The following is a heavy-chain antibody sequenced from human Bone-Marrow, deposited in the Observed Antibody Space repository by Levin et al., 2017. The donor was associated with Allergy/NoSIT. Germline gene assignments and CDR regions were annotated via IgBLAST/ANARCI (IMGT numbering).Heavy chain of an antibody. CDR2: IIPIFGTA. D-gene: IGHD2-2*01. J-gene: IGHJ5*02. CDR1: GGTFSSYA. CDR3: ARDRTRNCSSTSCSVSRTGETHNWFDP. Sequence: GASVKVSCKASGGTFSSYAISWVRQAPGQGLEWMGGIIPIFGTANYAQKFQGRVTITADESTSTAYMELSSLRSEDTAVYYCARDRTRNCSSTSCSVSRTGETHNWFDPWGQGTLVTVSS. V-gene: IGHV1-69*13.